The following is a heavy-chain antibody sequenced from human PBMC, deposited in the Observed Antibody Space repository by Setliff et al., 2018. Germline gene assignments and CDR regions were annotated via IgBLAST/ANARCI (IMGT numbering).Heavy chain of an antibody. CDR2: ITGSGDIT. CDR3: AKDPNGNYIGAFDS. D-gene: IGHD4-4*01. CDR1: GFTLRHFA. V-gene: IGHV3-23*01. J-gene: IGHJ5*01. Sequence: GGSLRLSCAASGFTLRHFAVTWVRQTPGRGLEWVSSITGSGDITKYGDSVRGRFTISRDNSKNTVYLQMNSLRAEDTAKYYCAKDPNGNYIGAFDSWGQGTLVTVSS.